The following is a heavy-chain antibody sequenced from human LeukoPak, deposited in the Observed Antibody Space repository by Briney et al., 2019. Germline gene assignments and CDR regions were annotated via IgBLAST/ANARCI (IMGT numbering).Heavy chain of an antibody. CDR2: ISYDGSNK. CDR3: AKGDSTPDY. CDR1: GFSFNSYG. J-gene: IGHJ4*02. V-gene: IGHV3-30*18. Sequence: PGRSLRLSCVGSGFSFNSYGMHWVRQAPGKGLEWVAVISYDGSNKYYADSVKGRFTISRDNSKNTLYLQMNSLRAEDTAVYYCAKGDSTPDYWGQGTLVTVSS. D-gene: IGHD3-22*01.